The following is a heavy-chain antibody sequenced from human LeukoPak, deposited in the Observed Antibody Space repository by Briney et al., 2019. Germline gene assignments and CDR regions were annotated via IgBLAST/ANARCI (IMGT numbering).Heavy chain of an antibody. CDR1: GGTFSSYA. D-gene: IGHD3-3*01. CDR2: ISAYNGNT. J-gene: IGHJ6*02. Sequence: ASVKVSCKASGGTFSSYAISWVRQAPGQGLEWMGWISAYNGNTNYAQKLQGRVTMTTDTSTSTAYMELRSLRSDDTAVYYCARDKGAPALYYDFWSGYYGYYGMDVWGRGTTVTVSS. CDR3: ARDKGAPALYYDFWSGYYGYYGMDV. V-gene: IGHV1-18*01.